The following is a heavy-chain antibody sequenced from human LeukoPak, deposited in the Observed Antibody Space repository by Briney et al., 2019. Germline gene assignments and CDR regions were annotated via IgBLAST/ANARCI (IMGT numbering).Heavy chain of an antibody. CDR1: GFTFSSYA. J-gene: IGHJ4*02. CDR2: FCGSGGST. D-gene: IGHD2-2*01. CDR3: AKAHNEGYCSSTSCYPMYYFDY. Sequence: GGSLRLSCAASGFTFSSYAMSWVGQAPGKGLEWVSAFCGSGGSTYYADSVKGRFTISRDNSKNTLYLQMNSLRAEDTAVYYCAKAHNEGYCSSTSCYPMYYFDYWGQGTLVTVSS. V-gene: IGHV3-23*01.